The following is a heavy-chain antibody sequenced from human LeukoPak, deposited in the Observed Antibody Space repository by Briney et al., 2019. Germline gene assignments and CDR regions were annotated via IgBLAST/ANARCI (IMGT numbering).Heavy chain of an antibody. CDR2: IIPIFGTA. D-gene: IGHD3-22*01. Sequence: GASVKVSCKASGATFSSYAISWVRQAPGQGLEWMGGIIPIFGTANYAQKFQGRVTITADESTSTAYMELSSLRSEDTAVYYCARVQHDGYYDSSGYYYKGVDYWGQGTLVTVSS. CDR3: ARVQHDGYYDSSGYYYKGVDY. CDR1: GATFSSYA. V-gene: IGHV1-69*13. J-gene: IGHJ4*02.